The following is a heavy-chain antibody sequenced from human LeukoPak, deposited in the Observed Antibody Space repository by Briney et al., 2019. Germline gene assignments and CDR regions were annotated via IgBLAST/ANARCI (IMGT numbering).Heavy chain of an antibody. V-gene: IGHV5-51*01. CDR3: ARLGTAVVGRYLDS. Sequence: GDFLKISCKSSGYIFTSYWIAWGRQMPGKGLEWMGSIYPGDSDTRYSPFFQGQVTISADKSINTAYLQLRRLKASDTAMYYCARLGTAVVGRYLDSWGQGTLVTVSS. CDR2: IYPGDSDT. D-gene: IGHD5-18*01. CDR1: GYIFTSYW. J-gene: IGHJ4*02.